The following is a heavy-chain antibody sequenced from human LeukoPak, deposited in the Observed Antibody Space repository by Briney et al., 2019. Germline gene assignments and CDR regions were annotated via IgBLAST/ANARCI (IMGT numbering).Heavy chain of an antibody. V-gene: IGHV1-8*01. CDR2: MNPNSGNT. J-gene: IGHJ5*02. D-gene: IGHD5-12*01. CDR1: GYTFTSYD. Sequence: GASVKASCKASGYTFTSYDINWVRQATGQGVEWMGWMNPNSGNTGYAQKFQGRVTMTRDTSISTAYMELSSLRSEDTAVYYCAKAGIVATMNADWFDPWGQGTLVTVSS. CDR3: AKAGIVATMNADWFDP.